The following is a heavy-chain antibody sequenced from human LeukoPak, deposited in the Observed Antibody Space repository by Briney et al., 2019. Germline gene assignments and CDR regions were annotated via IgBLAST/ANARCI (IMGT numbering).Heavy chain of an antibody. CDR1: GFTFSSYA. D-gene: IGHD2-15*01. Sequence: GGSLRLSCAASGFTFSSYAMHWVRQAPGKGLEWVAVISYDGSNKYYADSVKGRFTISRDNSKNTLYLQMNSLRAEDTAVYYCATEVVAATSDAFGIWGQGTMVTVSS. CDR3: ATEVVAATSDAFGI. V-gene: IGHV3-30-3*01. J-gene: IGHJ3*02. CDR2: ISYDGSNK.